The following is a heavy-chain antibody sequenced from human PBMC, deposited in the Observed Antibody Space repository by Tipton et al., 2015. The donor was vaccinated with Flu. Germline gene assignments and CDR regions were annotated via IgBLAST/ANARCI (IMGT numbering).Heavy chain of an antibody. CDR2: IYTSGST. D-gene: IGHD3-22*01. V-gene: IGHV4-61*02. CDR3: ARAPIHSSGYYDY. J-gene: IGHJ4*02. CDR1: GGSISSGSYY. Sequence: LRLSCTVSGGSISSGSYYWSWIRQPAGKGLEWIGRIYTSGSTNYNPSLKSRCTISVDTSKNQFSLKLSSVTAADTAVYYCARAPIHSSGYYDYWGQGTLVTVSS.